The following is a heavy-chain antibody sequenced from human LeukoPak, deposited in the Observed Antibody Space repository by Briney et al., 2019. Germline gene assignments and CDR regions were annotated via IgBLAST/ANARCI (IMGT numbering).Heavy chain of an antibody. CDR3: AKGGWLDD. CDR2: ITGRSDKT. CDR1: GFNFNKYD. Sequence: PVGSLRLSCAASGFNFNKYDMTWARQAPGKGLEWVSTITGRSDKTYYTDSVKGRFVTSRDNSKDTLYLQMNSLRAEDTALYYCAKGGWLDDLGQGALVTVSS. J-gene: IGHJ4*02. D-gene: IGHD6-19*01. V-gene: IGHV3-23*01.